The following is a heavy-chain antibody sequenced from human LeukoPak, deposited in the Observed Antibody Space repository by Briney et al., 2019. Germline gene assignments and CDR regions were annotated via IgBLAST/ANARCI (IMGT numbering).Heavy chain of an antibody. D-gene: IGHD3-22*01. CDR2: IYYSGST. Sequence: PSGTLSLTCTVSGGSISSYSWSWIRQPPGKGLEWIGYIYYSGSTKYSPSLKSRVTISVDTSKSQFSLKLSSVTAADTAVYYCARSSFHSSGYFYDYWGEGTLVTVSS. CDR1: GGSISSYS. J-gene: IGHJ4*02. V-gene: IGHV4-59*01. CDR3: ARSSFHSSGYFYDY.